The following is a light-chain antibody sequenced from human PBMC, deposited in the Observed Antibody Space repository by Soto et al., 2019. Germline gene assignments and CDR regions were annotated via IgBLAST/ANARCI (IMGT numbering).Light chain of an antibody. V-gene: IGKV1-39*01. CDR2: AAS. J-gene: IGKJ2*01. CDR3: QQSYSTPQYT. Sequence: DIQMTQSPSSLSASVGDRVTITCRASQNISSYLNWYQQKPGKAPKLLIYAASSLQSGVPSRFSGSGSGTDFTLTISSLQPEDFATYYCQQSYSTPQYTFGQGTKLEIK. CDR1: QNISSY.